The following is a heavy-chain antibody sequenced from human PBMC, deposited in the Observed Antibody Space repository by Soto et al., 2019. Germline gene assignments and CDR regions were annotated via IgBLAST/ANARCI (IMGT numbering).Heavy chain of an antibody. V-gene: IGHV1-18*01. CDR2: ISAYNGNT. CDR3: ARDPPDYYDSSGYLSGGSIDY. CDR1: GYTFTSYG. Sequence: ASVKVSCKASGYTFTSYGSSWVRQAPGQGLEWMGWISAYNGNTNYAQKLQGRVTMTTDTSTSTAYMELRSLRSDDTAVYYCARDPPDYYDSSGYLSGGSIDYWGQGTLVTVSS. D-gene: IGHD3-22*01. J-gene: IGHJ4*02.